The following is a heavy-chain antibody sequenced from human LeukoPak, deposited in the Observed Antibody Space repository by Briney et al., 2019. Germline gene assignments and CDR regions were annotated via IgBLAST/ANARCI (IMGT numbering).Heavy chain of an antibody. J-gene: IGHJ4*02. Sequence: SETLSLTCTVSGGSIRSSSYYWGWIRQPPGKGLEWIGSIHYSGSTYYNASLKSRGTISVDTSMNQFSLKLNSVNAADTAVYFCARQVVAVAGTGYFDYWGQGTLVTVSS. V-gene: IGHV4-39*01. CDR1: GGSIRSSSYY. CDR2: IHYSGST. CDR3: ARQVVAVAGTGYFDY. D-gene: IGHD6-19*01.